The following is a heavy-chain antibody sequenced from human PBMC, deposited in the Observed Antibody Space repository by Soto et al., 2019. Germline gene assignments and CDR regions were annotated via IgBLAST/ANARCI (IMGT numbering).Heavy chain of an antibody. D-gene: IGHD3-3*01. Sequence: GVSLRLSCAASGFTFSSYSMNWVRQAPGKGLEWVSYISSSSSTIYYADSVKGRFTISRDNAKNSLYLQMNSLRDEDTAVYYCARDLGETGGNYYYYYGMDVWGQGTTVTVSS. J-gene: IGHJ6*02. CDR2: ISSSSSTI. CDR1: GFTFSSYS. V-gene: IGHV3-48*02. CDR3: ARDLGETGGNYYYYYGMDV.